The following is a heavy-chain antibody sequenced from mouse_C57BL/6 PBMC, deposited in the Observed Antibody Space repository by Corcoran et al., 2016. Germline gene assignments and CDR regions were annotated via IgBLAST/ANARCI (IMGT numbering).Heavy chain of an antibody. CDR2: INTYSGVP. CDR1: GYTFTTYG. V-gene: IGHV9-3*01. D-gene: IGHD1-1*01. Sequence: QIQLVQSGPELKKPGETVKISCKASGYTFTTYGMSWVKQAPGKGLKWMGWINTYSGVPTYADDFKGRFAFSLETSASTAYLQINNLKNEDTATYFCAIYYYGSSYKNFDYWGQGTTLTVSS. J-gene: IGHJ2*01. CDR3: AIYYYGSSYKNFDY.